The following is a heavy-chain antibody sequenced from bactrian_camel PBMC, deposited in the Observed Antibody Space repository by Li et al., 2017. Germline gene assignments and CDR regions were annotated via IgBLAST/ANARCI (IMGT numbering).Heavy chain of an antibody. CDR2: IRRSGGET. CDR3: AARGPYCYTKLSVRDFTY. Sequence: VQLVESGGGSVQTGGSLRLSCVVSGHSRGSNCVGWYRLPPGRAPAEREGIAAIRRSGGETWHADSVKGRFTISQDNAKNTVYLQMNSLKPEDTAMYYCAARGPYCYTKLSVRDFTYWGQGTQVTVS. D-gene: IGHD2*01. V-gene: IGHV3-3*01. J-gene: IGHJ6*01. CDR1: GHSRGSNC.